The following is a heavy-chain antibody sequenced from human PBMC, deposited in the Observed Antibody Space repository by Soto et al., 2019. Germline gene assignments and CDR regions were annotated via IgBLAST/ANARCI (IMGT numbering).Heavy chain of an antibody. J-gene: IGHJ4*02. V-gene: IGHV3-30-3*01. CDR3: ARGGYSSDWYYYYFDY. CDR1: GFTFSSYA. CDR2: ISYDGSIT. D-gene: IGHD6-19*01. Sequence: GGSLRLSCAASGFTFSSYAVHWVRQAPGKGLEWVAVISYDGSITYYADSVKGRFTISRDNSKNTLYLQMNSLRAGDTAVYYCARGGYSSDWYYYYFDYWGQGTLVTVSS.